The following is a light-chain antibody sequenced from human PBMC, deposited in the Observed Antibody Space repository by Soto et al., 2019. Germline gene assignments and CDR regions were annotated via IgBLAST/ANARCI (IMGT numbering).Light chain of an antibody. CDR2: GAS. Sequence: EIVLTQSPGTLSLSPGERVTLSCRASQSISNNHLAWFQQKPGQAPRLLIYGASTRATGIPARFSGSGSGREFTLTISSLQSEDFGVYYCQQYDDWPPWTFGQGTKVDIK. CDR3: QQYDDWPPWT. V-gene: IGKV3-15*01. J-gene: IGKJ1*01. CDR1: QSISNN.